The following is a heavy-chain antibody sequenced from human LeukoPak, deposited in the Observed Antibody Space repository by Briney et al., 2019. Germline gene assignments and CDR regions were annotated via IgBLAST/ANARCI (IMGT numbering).Heavy chain of an antibody. CDR2: INPSGGSP. CDR3: ARDSSSSSPADP. D-gene: IGHD2-2*01. CDR1: GYTFTSSF. V-gene: IGHV1-46*01. J-gene: IGHJ5*02. Sequence: ASVKVSCKASGYTFTSSFMRWVRQAPGQGLEWMGIINPSGGSPTYAQKFQGRVTMTRDTSTSTVYMELSSLRSEDTAMYYCARDSSSSSPADPWGQGTLVTVSS.